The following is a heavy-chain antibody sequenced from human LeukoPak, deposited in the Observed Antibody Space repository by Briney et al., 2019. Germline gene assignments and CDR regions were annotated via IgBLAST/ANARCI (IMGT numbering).Heavy chain of an antibody. CDR3: ASAAQTLGYCSGGSCYSSRPFDY. Sequence: SETLSLTCTASGGSISSSSYYWGWIRQPPGKGLEWIGSIYYSGSTYYDPSLKSRVTISVDTSKNQFSLKLSSVTAADTAVYYCASAAQTLGYCSGGSCYSSRPFDYWGQGTLVTVSS. D-gene: IGHD2-15*01. CDR1: GGSISSSSYY. J-gene: IGHJ4*02. CDR2: IYYSGST. V-gene: IGHV4-39*01.